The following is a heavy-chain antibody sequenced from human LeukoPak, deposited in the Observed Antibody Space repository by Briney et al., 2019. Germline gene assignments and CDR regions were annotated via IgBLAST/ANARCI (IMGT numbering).Heavy chain of an antibody. CDR1: GGSISSYY. Sequence: PSETLSLTCTVSGGSISSYYWSWIRQPPGKGLEWIGYIYYSGGTNYNPSLKSRVTISVDTSKNQFSLKLSSVTAADTAVYYCARDRSYGNFDYWGQGTLVTVSS. CDR2: IYYSGGT. D-gene: IGHD3-16*02. V-gene: IGHV4-59*01. J-gene: IGHJ4*02. CDR3: ARDRSYGNFDY.